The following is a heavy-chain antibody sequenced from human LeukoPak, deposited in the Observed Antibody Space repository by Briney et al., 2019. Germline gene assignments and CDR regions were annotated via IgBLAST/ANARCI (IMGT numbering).Heavy chain of an antibody. Sequence: RGSLRLSCAASGFTFSNYWMIWVRQAPGKGLEWVGNIKQDGSEKRYADSVRGRFSISRDNAQTSLYLQMNSLRAEDTAVYYCARASDPWLQLTWGQGTLVTVSS. V-gene: IGHV3-7*05. CDR1: GFTFSNYW. CDR3: ARASDPWLQLT. J-gene: IGHJ5*02. CDR2: IKQDGSEK. D-gene: IGHD5-24*01.